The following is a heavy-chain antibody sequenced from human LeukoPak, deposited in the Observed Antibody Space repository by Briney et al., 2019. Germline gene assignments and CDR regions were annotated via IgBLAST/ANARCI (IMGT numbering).Heavy chain of an antibody. CDR2: IYYSGST. Sequence: SETLSLTCAVYGGSFSGYYWSWTRQPPGKGLEWIGSIYYSGSTYYNPSLKSRVTISVDTSKNQFSLKLSSVTAADTAVYYCARESIAARRTPGGNAFDIWGQGTMVTVSS. V-gene: IGHV4-34*01. CDR3: ARESIAARRTPGGNAFDI. J-gene: IGHJ3*02. CDR1: GGSFSGYY. D-gene: IGHD6-6*01.